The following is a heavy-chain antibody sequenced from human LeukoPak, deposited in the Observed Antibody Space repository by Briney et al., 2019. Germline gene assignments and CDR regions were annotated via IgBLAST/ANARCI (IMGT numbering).Heavy chain of an antibody. CDR3: GVRFLEWLDY. Sequence: GASVKVSCKASGYTFTIYYMHWVRQAPGQGLEWMGIINPSGGSTSYAQKFQGRVTMTRDTSTSTVYMELSSLRSEDTAVYYCGVRFLEWLDYWGQGTLVTVSS. CDR2: INPSGGST. CDR1: GYTFTIYY. J-gene: IGHJ4*02. D-gene: IGHD3-3*01. V-gene: IGHV1-46*01.